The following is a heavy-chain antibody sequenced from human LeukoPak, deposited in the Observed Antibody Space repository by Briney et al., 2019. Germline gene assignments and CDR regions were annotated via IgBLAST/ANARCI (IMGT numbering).Heavy chain of an antibody. J-gene: IGHJ4*02. Sequence: GGSLRLSCAASGFTFSTYGMHWVRQAPGKGLEWVSFIRYVGINKYYADSVKGRFTISRDDPHNTLYLQMNSLRAEDTAVYFCARGGVDYYGSGTYYLMYYFDYWGQGALVTVSS. V-gene: IGHV3-30*02. CDR3: ARGGVDYYGSGTYYLMYYFDY. D-gene: IGHD3-10*01. CDR2: IRYVGINK. CDR1: GFTFSTYG.